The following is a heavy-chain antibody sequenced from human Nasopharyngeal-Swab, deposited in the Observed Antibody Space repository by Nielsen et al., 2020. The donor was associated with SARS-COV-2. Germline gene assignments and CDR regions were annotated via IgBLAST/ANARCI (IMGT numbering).Heavy chain of an antibody. J-gene: IGHJ6*02. CDR1: GFRDYS. CDR2: LSSSSSDI. Sequence: GESLKISCVDSGFRDYSMNWVRQAPGKGLEWVSSLSSSSSDIYYADSVKGRFTISRDSAKNSLYLQMNNLRAEDTAAYYCARGYCSSGSCYAKHYGMDVWGQGTTVTVSS. D-gene: IGHD2-15*01. CDR3: ARGYCSSGSCYAKHYGMDV. V-gene: IGHV3-21*01.